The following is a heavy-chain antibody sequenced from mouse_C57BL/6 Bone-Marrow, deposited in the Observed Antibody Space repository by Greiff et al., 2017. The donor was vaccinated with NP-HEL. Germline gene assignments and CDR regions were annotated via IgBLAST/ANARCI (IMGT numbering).Heavy chain of an antibody. CDR2: ISSGGDYI. CDR1: GFTFSSYA. J-gene: IGHJ1*03. CDR3: TRDDYDEGNWYFDV. Sequence: EVHLVESGEGLVKPGGSLKLSCAASGFTFSSYAMSWVRQTPEKRLEWVAYISSGGDYIYYADTVKGRFTISRDNARNTLYLQMSSLKSEDTAMYYCTRDDYDEGNWYFDVWGTVTTVTVSS. D-gene: IGHD2-4*01. V-gene: IGHV5-9-1*02.